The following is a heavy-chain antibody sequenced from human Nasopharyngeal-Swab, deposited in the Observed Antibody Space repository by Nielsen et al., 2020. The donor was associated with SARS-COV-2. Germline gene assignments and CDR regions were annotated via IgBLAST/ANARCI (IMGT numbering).Heavy chain of an antibody. CDR2: FNPNSGGT. CDR3: TRDRGSGYFDS. V-gene: IGHV1-2*06. D-gene: IGHD3-3*01. J-gene: IGHJ4*02. Sequence: ASVKVSCKPSGYTFICYYIHWVRQAPGQGLEWMGRFNPNSGGTNYAQELQGRVTMTGDTSISTAYMELSRVRSDDTAMYYCTRDRGSGYFDSWGQGTLVIVSS. CDR1: GYTFICYY.